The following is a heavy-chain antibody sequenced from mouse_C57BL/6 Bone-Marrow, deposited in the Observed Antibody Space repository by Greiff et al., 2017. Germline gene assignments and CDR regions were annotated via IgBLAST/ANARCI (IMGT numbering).Heavy chain of an antibody. J-gene: IGHJ4*01. D-gene: IGHD3-3*01. CDR3: ARLGDPAMDY. V-gene: IGHV1-54*01. Sequence: VQLVESGAELVRPGTSVKVSCKASGYAFTNYLIEWVKQRPGQGLEWIGVINPGSGGTNYNEKFKGKATLTADKSSSTAYMQLSSLTSEDSAVYFCARLGDPAMDYWGQGTSVTVSS. CDR2: INPGSGGT. CDR1: GYAFTNYL.